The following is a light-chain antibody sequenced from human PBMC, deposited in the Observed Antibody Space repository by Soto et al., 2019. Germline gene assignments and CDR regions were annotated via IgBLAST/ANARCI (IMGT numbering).Light chain of an antibody. J-gene: IGLJ1*01. CDR3: RSYTTSRTLYV. CDR2: QVS. CDR1: SSDVGNYNY. V-gene: IGLV2-14*01. Sequence: QSVLTQPASVSGSPGQSITISCTGTSSDVGNYNYVSWYQQHPGKAPQLMIFQVSNRASGVSNRFSGSKSGDTASLTISGLHAADEADYYCRSYTTSRTLYVFGTGTKVTVL.